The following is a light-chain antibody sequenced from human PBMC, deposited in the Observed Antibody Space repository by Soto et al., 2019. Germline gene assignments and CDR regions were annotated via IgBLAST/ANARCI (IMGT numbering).Light chain of an antibody. V-gene: IGLV2-14*01. CDR3: SSYTSSSTYV. CDR1: SIDVGGYNY. CDR2: DVS. J-gene: IGLJ1*01. Sequence: QSALTQPASVSGSPGQSITISCTGTSIDVGGYNYVSWYQQHPGKAPKLMIYDVSNRPSGVSNRFSGSKSGNTASLTISGLQAEDEADYYCSSYTSSSTYVFGTGTKHTVL.